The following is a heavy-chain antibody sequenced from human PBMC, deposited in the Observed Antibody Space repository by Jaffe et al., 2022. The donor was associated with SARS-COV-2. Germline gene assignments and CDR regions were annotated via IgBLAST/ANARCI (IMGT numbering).Heavy chain of an antibody. D-gene: IGHD3-3*01. CDR3: ARENTIPYYYYYGMDV. CDR2: IKQDGSEK. CDR1: GFTFSSYW. V-gene: IGHV3-7*01. Sequence: EVQLVESGGGLVQPGGSLRLSCAASGFTFSSYWMSWVRQAPGKGLEWVANIKQDGSEKYYVDSVKGRFTISRDNAKNSLYLQMNSLRAEDTAVYYCARENTIPYYYYYGMDVWGQGTTVTVSS. J-gene: IGHJ6*02.